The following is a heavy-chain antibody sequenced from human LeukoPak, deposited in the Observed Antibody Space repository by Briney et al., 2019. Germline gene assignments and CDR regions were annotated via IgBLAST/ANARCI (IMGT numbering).Heavy chain of an antibody. CDR3: ARDGSYSSGWYFDY. V-gene: IGHV1-24*01. Sequence: ASVKVSCKVSGYTLTELSMHWVRQAPGKGLEWMGGFDPEDGETIYAQKFQGRVTMTEDTSTDTAYMELSSLRSEDTAVYYCARDGSYSSGWYFDYWGQGTLVIVSS. D-gene: IGHD6-19*01. CDR1: GYTLTELS. CDR2: FDPEDGET. J-gene: IGHJ4*02.